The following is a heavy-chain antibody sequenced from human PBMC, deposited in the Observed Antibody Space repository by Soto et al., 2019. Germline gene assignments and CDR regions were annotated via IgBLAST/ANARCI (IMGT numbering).Heavy chain of an antibody. CDR1: GGSISSDY. D-gene: IGHD3-22*01. CDR3: ATYYYDSSGYFDY. V-gene: IGHV4-59*12. J-gene: IGHJ4*02. Sequence: PSETLSLTCIVSGGSISSDYWSWIRQPPGKGLEWIGYIYYSGSTNYNPSLKSRVTISVDTSKNQFSLKLSSVTAADTAVYYCATYYYDSSGYFDYWGQGTLVTVSS. CDR2: IYYSGST.